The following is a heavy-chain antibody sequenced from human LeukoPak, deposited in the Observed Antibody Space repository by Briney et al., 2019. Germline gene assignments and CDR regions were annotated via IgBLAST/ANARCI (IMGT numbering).Heavy chain of an antibody. CDR1: GGSVSSGVYY. Sequence: SETLSLTCTVSGGSVSSGVYYWSWIRQHPGKGLEWIGYIYYSDSYYNPSLKSRVTISVDTSKNQFSLNLNSVTAADTAVYYCARGVLTGYYGDFDYWGQGTLVTVSS. CDR3: ARGVLTGYYGDFDY. V-gene: IGHV4-31*03. D-gene: IGHD3-9*01. J-gene: IGHJ4*02. CDR2: IYYSDS.